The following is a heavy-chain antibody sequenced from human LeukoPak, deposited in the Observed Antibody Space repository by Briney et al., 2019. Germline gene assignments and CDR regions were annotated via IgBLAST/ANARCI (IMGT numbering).Heavy chain of an antibody. Sequence: SVNVSCKASRGTLSSYAISWVRQAPGQGLEWMGGIIPIFGTANYAQKFQGRVTITADKSTSTAYMELSSLRSEDTAVYYCARAQTAMVKIYFDYWGQGTLVTVSS. CDR2: IIPIFGTA. CDR3: ARAQTAMVKIYFDY. V-gene: IGHV1-69*06. J-gene: IGHJ4*02. D-gene: IGHD5-18*01. CDR1: RGTLSSYA.